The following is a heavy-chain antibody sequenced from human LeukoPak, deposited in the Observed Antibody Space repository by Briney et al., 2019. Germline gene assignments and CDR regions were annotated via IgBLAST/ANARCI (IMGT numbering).Heavy chain of an antibody. Sequence: KTSETLSLTCTVSGGSINNYYWSWIRQPAGKGLEWIGRIYTRGSTNYNPSLKSRVTMSVDTPKNQFSLKLSSVTAADTAVYYCARGRYCSADICSGGDAFDIWGQGTMVSVSS. J-gene: IGHJ3*02. D-gene: IGHD2-15*01. CDR1: GGSINNYY. CDR2: IYTRGST. V-gene: IGHV4-4*07. CDR3: ARGRYCSADICSGGDAFDI.